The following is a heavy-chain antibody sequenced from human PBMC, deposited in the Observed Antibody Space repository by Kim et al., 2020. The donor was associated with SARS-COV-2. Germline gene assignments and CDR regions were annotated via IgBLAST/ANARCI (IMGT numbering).Heavy chain of an antibody. D-gene: IGHD3-3*01. Sequence: ASVKVSCKASGYTFTSYAMHWVRQAPGQRLEWMGWINAGNGNTKYSQKFQGRVTITRDTSASTAYMELSSLRSEDTAVYYCARERRFLEWLSPWFDPWGQGTLVTVSS. J-gene: IGHJ5*02. CDR1: GYTFTSYA. CDR3: ARERRFLEWLSPWFDP. V-gene: IGHV1-3*01. CDR2: INAGNGNT.